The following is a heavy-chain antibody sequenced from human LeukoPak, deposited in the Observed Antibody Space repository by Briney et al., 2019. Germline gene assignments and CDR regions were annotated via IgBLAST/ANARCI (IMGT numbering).Heavy chain of an antibody. CDR2: INHSGST. CDR1: GGSFSGYY. CDR3: ARILMVYALDY. J-gene: IGHJ4*02. D-gene: IGHD2-8*01. V-gene: IGHV4-34*01. Sequence: SETLSLTCAVYGGSFSGYYWSWIRQPPGKGLEWIGEINHSGSTYYNPSLKSRVTISVDTSKNQFSLKLSSVTAADTAVYYCARILMVYALDYWGQGTLVTVSS.